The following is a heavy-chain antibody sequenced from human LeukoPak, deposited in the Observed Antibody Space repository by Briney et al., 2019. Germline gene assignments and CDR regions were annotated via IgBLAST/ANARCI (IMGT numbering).Heavy chain of an antibody. V-gene: IGHV3-48*01. J-gene: IGHJ4*02. CDR2: ISSSSTTI. CDR3: ARNSRYFDSSLFRDDDY. D-gene: IGHD3-22*01. Sequence: PGGSLRLSCAASGFAFNNYSMNWVRQAPGKGLEWVSYISSSSTTIYYADSVKGRFSIFRDNAKNSLYLQMNSLRAEDTAVYYCARNSRYFDSSLFRDDDYWGQGTLVTASS. CDR1: GFAFNNYS.